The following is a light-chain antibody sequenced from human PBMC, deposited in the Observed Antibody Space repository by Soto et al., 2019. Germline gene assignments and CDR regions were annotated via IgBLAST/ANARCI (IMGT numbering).Light chain of an antibody. V-gene: IGLV1-44*01. CDR1: SSNIGRNT. J-gene: IGLJ3*02. CDR2: SNN. CDR3: AAWDDSLNGVV. Sequence: QSVLTQPPSASGTPGQRVTIYCSGSSSNIGRNTVNWYQQLPGTAPKLLIHSNNQRPSGVPDRFSGSKSGTSASLAISGLQSEDEADYDCAAWDDSLNGVVFGGGTKLTVL.